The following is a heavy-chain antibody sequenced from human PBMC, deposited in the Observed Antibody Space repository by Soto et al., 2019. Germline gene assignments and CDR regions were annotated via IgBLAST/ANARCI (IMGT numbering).Heavy chain of an antibody. CDR2: IIPIFGTA. J-gene: IGHJ6*02. V-gene: IGHV1-69*06. CDR1: GGTFSSYA. Sequence: QVQLVQSGAEVKKPGSSVKVSCKASGGTFSSYAISWVRQAPGQGLEWMGGIIPIFGTANYAQKFQGRVTITADKSTSTAYMELSSLRSEDTVVYYCAHYSSSSGYYYYYGMDVWGQGTTVTVSS. D-gene: IGHD6-6*01. CDR3: AHYSSSSGYYYYYGMDV.